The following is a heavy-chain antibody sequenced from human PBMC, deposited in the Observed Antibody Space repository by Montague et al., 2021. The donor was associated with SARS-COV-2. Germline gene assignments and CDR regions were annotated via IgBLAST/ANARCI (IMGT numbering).Heavy chain of an antibody. CDR3: ARVHFVSSGWYPDAFDI. V-gene: IGHV4-31*03. CDR2: IYYSGST. D-gene: IGHD6-13*01. CDR1: GGSINSGGYY. J-gene: IGHJ3*02. Sequence: TLSLTCTVSGGSINSGGYYWSWIRQHPGKGLEWIGYIYYSGSTYYXPSLKSRLTISVDTFKNQFSLKLSSVTAADTAVYYCARVHFVSSGWYPDAFDIWGQGTMVTVSS.